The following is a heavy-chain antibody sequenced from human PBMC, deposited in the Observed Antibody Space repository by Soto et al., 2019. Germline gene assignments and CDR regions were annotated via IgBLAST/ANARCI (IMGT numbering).Heavy chain of an antibody. Sequence: QVQLVESGGGVVQPGRSLRLSCAASGFTFSSYGMHWVRQAPGKGLEWVAVIWYDGSNKYYADSVKGRFTISRDNSKNTXXLQMNSLRAEDTAVYYCARGGGVTTVPYYYYGMDVWGQGTTVTVSS. CDR3: ARGGGVTTVPYYYYGMDV. CDR1: GFTFSSYG. CDR2: IWYDGSNK. D-gene: IGHD4-17*01. J-gene: IGHJ6*02. V-gene: IGHV3-33*01.